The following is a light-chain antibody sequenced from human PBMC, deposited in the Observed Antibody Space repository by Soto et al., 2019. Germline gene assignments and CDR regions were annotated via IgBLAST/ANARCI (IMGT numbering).Light chain of an antibody. CDR3: QQYGTSPFT. J-gene: IGKJ3*01. Sequence: DIQMTQSPSSLSASVGDRVTITCQASHDISYYLNWYQQKPGKAPKLLIYDASNLETGVSSRFSGGGSGTDFTLTISRLEPEDFAVYYCQQYGTSPFTFGPGTTVDI. V-gene: IGKV1-33*01. CDR1: HDISYY. CDR2: DAS.